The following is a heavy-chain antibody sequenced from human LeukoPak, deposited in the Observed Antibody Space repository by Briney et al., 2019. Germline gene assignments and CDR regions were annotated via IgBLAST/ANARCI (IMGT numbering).Heavy chain of an antibody. Sequence: SQTLSLTCAISGDSVSSNSAAWNWIRQSPSSGLEWLGRTYYRSKWYNDYAVSVKSRITINPDTSKNQFSLQLNSVTPEDTAVYYCASWGRYCTNGVCRTVDYWGQGTLVTVSS. CDR2: TYYRSKWYN. CDR1: GDSVSSNSAA. J-gene: IGHJ4*02. D-gene: IGHD2-8*01. V-gene: IGHV6-1*01. CDR3: ASWGRYCTNGVCRTVDY.